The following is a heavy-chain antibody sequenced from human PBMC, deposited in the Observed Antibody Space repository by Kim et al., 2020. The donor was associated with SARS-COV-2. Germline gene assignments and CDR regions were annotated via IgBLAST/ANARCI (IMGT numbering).Heavy chain of an antibody. J-gene: IGHJ5*02. CDR2: ISSSGSTI. CDR3: ARDVVTLDFGPSKDGTFDP. D-gene: IGHD2-21*02. CDR1: GFTFSDYY. Sequence: GGSLRLSCAASGFTFSDYYMSWIRQAPGKGLEWVSYISSSGSTIYYADSVKGRFTISRDNAKNSLYLQMNSLRAEDTAVYYCARDVVTLDFGPSKDGTFDPWGQGTLVTVSS. V-gene: IGHV3-11*04.